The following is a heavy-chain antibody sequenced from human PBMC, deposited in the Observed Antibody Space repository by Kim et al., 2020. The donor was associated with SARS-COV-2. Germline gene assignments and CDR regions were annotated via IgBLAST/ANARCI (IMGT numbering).Heavy chain of an antibody. CDR1: GFTFSSYG. J-gene: IGHJ2*01. CDR3: AKDYAYCGGDCYVNWYFDL. D-gene: IGHD2-21*02. CDR2: ISYDGSNK. Sequence: SLRLSCAASGFTFSSYGMHWVRQAPGKGLEWVAVISYDGSNKYYADSVKGRFTISRDNSKNTLYLQMNSLRAEDTAVYYCAKDYAYCGGDCYVNWYFDLWGRGTLVTVSS. V-gene: IGHV3-30*18.